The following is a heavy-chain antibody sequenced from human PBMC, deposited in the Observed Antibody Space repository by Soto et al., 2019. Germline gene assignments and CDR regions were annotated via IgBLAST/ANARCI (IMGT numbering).Heavy chain of an antibody. D-gene: IGHD2-2*01. CDR2: MNPNNGNT. CDR3: ARGRSCSSTRCHPASYYSGMEV. J-gene: IGHJ6*02. Sequence: QVQLVQSGAEVTKPGASVKVSCKASGYTFTSYDINWVRHATGQGLECMGWMNPNNGNTGYAQKFQCRVTMTRNTFISTAYMELSSLRSEDTAVYYCARGRSCSSTRCHPASYYSGMEVSGQGTTVTVSS. CDR1: GYTFTSYD. V-gene: IGHV1-8*01.